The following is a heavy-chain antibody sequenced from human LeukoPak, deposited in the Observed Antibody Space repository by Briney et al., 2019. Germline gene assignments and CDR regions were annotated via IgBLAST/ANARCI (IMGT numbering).Heavy chain of an antibody. J-gene: IGHJ4*02. CDR1: GGSISSSIYY. CDR3: ARQNPYYSDTTRPY. Sequence: SETLSLTCTVSGGSISSSIYYWGWIRQPPGRGLGWIGSIYYSGSTYYNPSLKSRVTISVDTSKNQFSLKLSSVTAADAAVYYCARQNPYYSDTTRPYWGQGTLVTVSS. V-gene: IGHV4-39*01. D-gene: IGHD3-22*01. CDR2: IYYSGST.